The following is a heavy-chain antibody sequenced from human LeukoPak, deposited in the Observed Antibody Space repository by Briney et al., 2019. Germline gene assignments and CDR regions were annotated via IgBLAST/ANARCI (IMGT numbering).Heavy chain of an antibody. J-gene: IGHJ4*02. D-gene: IGHD6-6*01. CDR2: IYTSGST. Sequence: PSETLSLTCTVSGGSINNYWSWIRQPPGKGLEWIGYIYTSGSTNYNPSLKSRVTISVDTSKNQFSLKLSSVTAADTAVYYCARHEYSSSSHFDYWGQGTLVTVSS. CDR3: ARHEYSSSSHFDY. CDR1: GGSINNY. V-gene: IGHV4-4*09.